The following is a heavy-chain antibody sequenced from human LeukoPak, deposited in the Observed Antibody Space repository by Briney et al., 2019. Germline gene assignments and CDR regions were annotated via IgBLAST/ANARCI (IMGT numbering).Heavy chain of an antibody. V-gene: IGHV4-34*01. Sequence: SETLSLTCAVYGGSFSGYYWSWIRQPPGKGLEWIGEINHSGSTNYNPSLKSRVTISVDTSKNQFSLKLSSVTAADTAVYYCARGVHSKPWCGLDYWGQGTLVTVSS. J-gene: IGHJ4*02. CDR1: GGSFSGYY. CDR3: ARGVHSKPWCGLDY. CDR2: INHSGST. D-gene: IGHD4-4*01.